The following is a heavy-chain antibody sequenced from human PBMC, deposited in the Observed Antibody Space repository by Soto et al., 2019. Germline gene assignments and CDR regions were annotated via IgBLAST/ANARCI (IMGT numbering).Heavy chain of an antibody. Sequence: SVKVTCTASGGTFNSYTINWVGQAPGRGLEWVGQVVPMYDSVNYAENFQGRVTITADKSTKTAYMELTSLRSEDTALYFCARWRSHSGSYCFDSWGQGTLVTVSS. CDR2: VVPMYDSV. CDR3: ARWRSHSGSYCFDS. D-gene: IGHD1-26*01. CDR1: GGTFNSYT. J-gene: IGHJ4*02. V-gene: IGHV1-69*06.